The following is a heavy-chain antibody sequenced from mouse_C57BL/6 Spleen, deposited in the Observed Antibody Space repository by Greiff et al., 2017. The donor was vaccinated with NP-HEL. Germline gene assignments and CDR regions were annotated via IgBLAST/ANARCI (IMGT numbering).Heavy chain of an antibody. D-gene: IGHD2-5*01. J-gene: IGHJ3*01. V-gene: IGHV5-12*01. CDR1: GFTFSDYY. Sequence: EVKLVESGGGLVQPGGSLKLSCAASGFTFSDYYMYWVRQTPEKRLEWVAYISNGGGSTYYPDTVKGRFTISRDNSKNTLYLLMSRLKSEDTAIYYCASAYYSKGWFAYWGQGTLVTVSA. CDR3: ASAYYSKGWFAY. CDR2: ISNGGGST.